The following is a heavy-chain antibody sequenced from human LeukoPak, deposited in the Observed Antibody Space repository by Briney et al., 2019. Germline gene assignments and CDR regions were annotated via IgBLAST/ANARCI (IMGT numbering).Heavy chain of an antibody. D-gene: IGHD2-2*01. J-gene: IGHJ3*02. CDR3: ARAGGYCSSTSCPDAFDI. CDR2: ISAYNGNT. Sequence: GASVKVSCKASGYTFTSYGISWVRQAPGQGLEWMGWISAYNGNTNYAQKLQGRVTMTTDTSTGTAYMELRSLRSDDTAVYYCARAGGYCSSTSCPDAFDIWGQGTMVTVSS. CDR1: GYTFTSYG. V-gene: IGHV1-18*01.